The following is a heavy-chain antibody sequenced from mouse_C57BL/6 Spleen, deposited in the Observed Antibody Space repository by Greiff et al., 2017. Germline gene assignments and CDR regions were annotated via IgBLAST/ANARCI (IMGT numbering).Heavy chain of an antibody. CDR3: AREWLLRAMDY. CDR2: IHPNSGST. V-gene: IGHV1-64*01. CDR1: GYTFTSSW. J-gene: IGHJ4*01. Sequence: QVQLQQPGAELVKPGASVTLSCKSSGYTFTSSWMHWVKPRPGQGLEWIGMIHPNSGSTNYNEKFKSKATLTVDKSSSTAYMQLSSLTSSDSAVYYCAREWLLRAMDYWGQGTSGTVSS. D-gene: IGHD2-3*01.